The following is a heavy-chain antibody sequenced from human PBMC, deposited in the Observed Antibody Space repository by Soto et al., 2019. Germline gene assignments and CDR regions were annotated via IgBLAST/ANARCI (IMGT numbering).Heavy chain of an antibody. V-gene: IGHV4-30-4*01. Sequence: SETLSLTCTVSGGSVNSGDYYWSWVRQPPGKGLEWIGYVFYSGTTYYNPSLQSRVTMSIDTSKSQFSLKLSSVTAADTAVYYCARERFYARKIDYWGQGILVTVSS. CDR2: VFYSGTT. J-gene: IGHJ4*02. CDR1: GGSVNSGDYY. D-gene: IGHD2-2*01. CDR3: ARERFYARKIDY.